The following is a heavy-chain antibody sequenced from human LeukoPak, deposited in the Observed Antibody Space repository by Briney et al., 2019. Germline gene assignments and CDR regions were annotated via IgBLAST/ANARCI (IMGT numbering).Heavy chain of an antibody. J-gene: IGHJ3*02. CDR3: AKDGQQWLRDAFDI. D-gene: IGHD6-19*01. Sequence: QAGGSLRLSCAASGFTFSSYWMSWVRQAPGKGLEWVANIKQDGSEKYYVDSVKGRFAISRDNSKNTLYLQMNSLRAEDTAVYYCAKDGQQWLRDAFDIWGQGTMVTVSS. CDR2: IKQDGSEK. V-gene: IGHV3-7*01. CDR1: GFTFSSYW.